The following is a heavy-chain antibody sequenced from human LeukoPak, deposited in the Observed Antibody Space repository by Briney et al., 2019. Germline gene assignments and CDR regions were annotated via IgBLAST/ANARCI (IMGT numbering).Heavy chain of an antibody. Sequence: ASVKVSCKASGYTFTSYGISWVRQAPGQGLEWLGSISAYNGNTNYAQKLQGRVTMTTDTSTSTAYMELRSLRSDDTAVYYCARTGWSGLWHYYYYMDVWGKGTTVTVSS. CDR3: ARTGWSGLWHYYYYMDV. J-gene: IGHJ6*03. CDR2: ISAYNGNT. V-gene: IGHV1-18*01. D-gene: IGHD3-3*01. CDR1: GYTFTSYG.